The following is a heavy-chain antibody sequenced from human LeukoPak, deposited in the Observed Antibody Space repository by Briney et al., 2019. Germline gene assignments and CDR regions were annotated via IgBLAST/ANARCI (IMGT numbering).Heavy chain of an antibody. CDR3: ARHVITMVRGVINSYFDY. CDR1: GGSISSSSYY. Sequence: SETLSLTRTVSGGSISSSSYYWGWIRQPPGKGLEWIGSIYYSGSTYYNPSLKSRVTISVDTSKNQFSLKLSSVTAADTAVYYCARHVITMVRGVINSYFDYWGQGTLVTVSS. D-gene: IGHD3-10*01. V-gene: IGHV4-39*01. CDR2: IYYSGST. J-gene: IGHJ4*02.